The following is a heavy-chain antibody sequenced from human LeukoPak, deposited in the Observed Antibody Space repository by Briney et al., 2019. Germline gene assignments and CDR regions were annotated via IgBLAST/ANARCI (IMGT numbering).Heavy chain of an antibody. CDR3: ARGAMGPAASYWYFDL. D-gene: IGHD2-2*01. CDR2: FDPEDGET. CDR1: GYTLTELS. J-gene: IGHJ2*01. V-gene: IGHV1-24*01. Sequence: ASVKVSCKVSGYTLTELSMHWVRQAPGKGLEWMGGFDPEDGETIYAQKFQGRVTMTEDTSTDTAYMELSSLRSEDTAVYYCARGAMGPAASYWYFDLWGRGTLVTASS.